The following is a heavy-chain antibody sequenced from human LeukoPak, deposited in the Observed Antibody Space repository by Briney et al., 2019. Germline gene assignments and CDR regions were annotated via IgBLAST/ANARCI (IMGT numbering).Heavy chain of an antibody. CDR2: IYYSGST. CDR1: GGSISSTSSY. D-gene: IGHD3-9*01. J-gene: IGHJ4*02. Sequence: PSETLSLTCTVSGGSISSTSSYWGWIRQPPGKGLEWIATIYYSGSTYYNASLKSRVTISVDTSKNQFSLKLSSVTAADTAVYYCARLYVTIFSSLFDYWGQGTLVTVSS. V-gene: IGHV4-39*01. CDR3: ARLYVTIFSSLFDY.